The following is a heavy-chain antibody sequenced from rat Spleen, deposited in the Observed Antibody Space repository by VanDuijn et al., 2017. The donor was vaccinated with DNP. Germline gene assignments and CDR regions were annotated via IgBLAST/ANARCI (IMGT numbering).Heavy chain of an antibody. CDR3: TTGPRNYYSSSNWFAY. CDR1: GFTFSNYG. V-gene: IGHV5-27*01. D-gene: IGHD1-2*01. CDR2: ISNSGGVT. J-gene: IGHJ3*01. Sequence: EVQLVESGGGLVQPRRSLKLSCAASGFTFSNYGMAWVRQAPTKGLEWVASISNSGGVTYYRDSVKGRFTISRENAKSTLYLQMDSLRSEDTATYYCTTGPRNYYSSSNWFAYWGQGTLVTVSS.